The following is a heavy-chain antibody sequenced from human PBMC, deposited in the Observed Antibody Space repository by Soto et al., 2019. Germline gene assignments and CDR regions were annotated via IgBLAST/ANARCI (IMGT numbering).Heavy chain of an antibody. J-gene: IGHJ6*02. D-gene: IGHD3-10*01. CDR2: VYNSGST. V-gene: IGHV4-59*01. Sequence: SETLSLTCTVSGGSITSYNWNWLRQPPGKALEWIGYVYNSGSTNYNPSLKSRVTISVDTSKNQFSLELRSVTAADTAVYFCARDRGSGSSYPYYYYAMDVWGQGTTVTVS. CDR3: ARDRGSGSSYPYYYYAMDV. CDR1: GGSITSYN.